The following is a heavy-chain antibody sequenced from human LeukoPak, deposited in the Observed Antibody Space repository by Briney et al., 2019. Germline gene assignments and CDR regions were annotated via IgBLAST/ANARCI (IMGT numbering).Heavy chain of an antibody. J-gene: IGHJ4*02. CDR1: GGSISSGGYY. CDR2: IYYSGST. CDR3: ARVDSSGGHFDY. Sequence: SQTLSLTCTVSGGSISSGGYYWSWIRQHPGKGLEWIGYIYYSGSTYYNPSLKSRVTISVDTSKNPFSLKLSSVTAADTAVYYCARVDSSGGHFDYWGQGTLVTV. D-gene: IGHD3-22*01. V-gene: IGHV4-31*03.